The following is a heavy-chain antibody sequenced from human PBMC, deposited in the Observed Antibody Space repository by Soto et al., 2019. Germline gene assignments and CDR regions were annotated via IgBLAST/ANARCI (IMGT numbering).Heavy chain of an antibody. CDR1: GGSISSSNW. Sequence: SETLSLTCAVSGGSISSSNWWSWVRQPPGKGLEWIGEIYHSGSTNYNPSLKSRVTISVDTSKNQFSLKLSSVTAADTAVYYCAREIASYYDFWSGSWFDPWGQGTLVTVSS. CDR3: AREIASYYDFWSGSWFDP. CDR2: IYHSGST. D-gene: IGHD3-3*01. J-gene: IGHJ5*02. V-gene: IGHV4-4*02.